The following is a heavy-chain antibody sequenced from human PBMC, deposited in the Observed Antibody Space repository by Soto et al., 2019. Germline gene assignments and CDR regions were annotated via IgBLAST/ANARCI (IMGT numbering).Heavy chain of an antibody. Sequence: EVQLVESGGGLVQPGGSLRLSCAASGFSFSSYWMHWVRRAPGKGLVWVSRITSDGSSTSYADSVKGRFTISRDNAKNTLYLQMNSQRVEDTAVYYCAREIDYTLDYWGQGTLVTVSS. CDR3: AREIDYTLDY. V-gene: IGHV3-74*01. CDR2: ITSDGSST. J-gene: IGHJ4*02. CDR1: GFSFSSYW. D-gene: IGHD4-4*01.